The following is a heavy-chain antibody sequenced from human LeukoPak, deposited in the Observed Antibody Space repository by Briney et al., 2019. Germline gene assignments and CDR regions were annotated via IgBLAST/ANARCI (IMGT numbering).Heavy chain of an antibody. CDR2: INSDGSST. CDR3: AKERSYHPFDY. J-gene: IGHJ4*02. Sequence: QPGGSLRLSCAASGFTFSSYWMHWVRQAPGKGLVWVSRINSDGSSTSYADSVKGRFTISRDNSKNTLYLQMNSLRAEDTAVYYCAKERSYHPFDYWGQGTLVTASS. CDR1: GFTFSSYW. D-gene: IGHD1-26*01. V-gene: IGHV3-74*01.